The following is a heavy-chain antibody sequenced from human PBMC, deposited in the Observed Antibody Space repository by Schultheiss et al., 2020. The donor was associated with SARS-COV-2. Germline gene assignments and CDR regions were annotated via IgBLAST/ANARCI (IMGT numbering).Heavy chain of an antibody. J-gene: IGHJ4*02. D-gene: IGHD4-11*01. V-gene: IGHV4-39*01. CDR1: GGSISSSSYY. CDR3: ARHYSNFDY. CDR2: IYYSGST. Sequence: GSLRLSCTVSGGSISSSSYYWGWIRQPPGKGLEWIGSIYYSGSTYYNPSLKSRVTISVDTSKNQFSLKLSSVTAADTAVYYCARHYSNFDYWGQGTLVTVSS.